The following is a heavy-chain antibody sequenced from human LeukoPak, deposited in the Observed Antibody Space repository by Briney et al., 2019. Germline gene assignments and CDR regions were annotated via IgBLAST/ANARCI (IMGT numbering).Heavy chain of an antibody. CDR2: ISGSGGST. CDR3: AKRGVVIRVVLVGFHKEAYYFDS. CDR1: GITLSNYG. Sequence: GGSLRLSCAVSGITLSNYGMSWVRQAPGKGLEWVAGISGSGGSTNHADSVKGRFTISRDNPKNTLFLQMNSLRAEDTAVYFCAKRGVVIRVVLVGFHKEAYYFDSWGQGALVTVSS. D-gene: IGHD2/OR15-2a*01. V-gene: IGHV3-23*01. J-gene: IGHJ4*02.